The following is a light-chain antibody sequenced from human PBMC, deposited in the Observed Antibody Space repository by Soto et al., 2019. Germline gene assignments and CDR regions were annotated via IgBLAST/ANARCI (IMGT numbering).Light chain of an antibody. CDR1: SSDIGGSKY. V-gene: IGLV2-14*01. CDR3: AAWDDSLNGVV. CDR2: EVT. J-gene: IGLJ2*01. Sequence: QSALTQPASLSGSPGQSITISCAGTSSDIGGSKYVSWYQQHPGKAPKLIIYEVTYRPSGVSARFSGSKSGNTASLTVSGLQAEDEADYYCAAWDDSLNGVVFGGGTKLTVL.